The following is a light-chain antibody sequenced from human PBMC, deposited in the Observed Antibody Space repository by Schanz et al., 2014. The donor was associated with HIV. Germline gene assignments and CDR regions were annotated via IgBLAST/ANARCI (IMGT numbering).Light chain of an antibody. CDR3: QSYDSSLSGVV. J-gene: IGLJ2*01. CDR2: EVY. CDR1: YSDLGSYYL. V-gene: IGLV2-14*02. Sequence: QSALTQPASVSGSPGQSVTVSCTGTYSDLGSYYLVSWYQQAPGTAPKLIIYEVYNRPSGVPDRISASKSGTSASLAITGLQGDDEADYYCQSYDSSLSGVVFGGGTKLTVL.